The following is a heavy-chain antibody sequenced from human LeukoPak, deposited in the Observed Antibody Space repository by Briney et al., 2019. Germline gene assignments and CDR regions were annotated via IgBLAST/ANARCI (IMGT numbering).Heavy chain of an antibody. CDR3: ARSRAAAVRKNNYFYFYGMDV. D-gene: IGHD6-13*01. CDR2: IYPGESDT. CDR1: GFSFTSYW. Sequence: GESLKISCKGFGFSFTSYWIGWVRQMPGKGLEWMGMIYPGESDTRYRPSFEGQVTISADKSISTAYLQWSSLKASDTAMYYCARSRAAAVRKNNYFYFYGMDVWGQGTTVTVSS. J-gene: IGHJ6*02. V-gene: IGHV5-51*01.